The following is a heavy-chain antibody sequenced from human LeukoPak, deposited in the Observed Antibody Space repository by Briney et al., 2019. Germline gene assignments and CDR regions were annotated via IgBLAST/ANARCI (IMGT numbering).Heavy chain of an antibody. J-gene: IGHJ4*02. CDR2: IYYSGST. D-gene: IGHD1-26*01. CDR1: GGSISSYY. Sequence: SETLSLTCTVSGGSISSYYWSWIRQPPGKGLKWIGYIYYSGSTNYNPSLKSRVTISVDTSKNQFSLKLSSVTAADTAVYYCARGRGYFDYWGQGTLVTVSS. V-gene: IGHV4-59*01. CDR3: ARGRGYFDY.